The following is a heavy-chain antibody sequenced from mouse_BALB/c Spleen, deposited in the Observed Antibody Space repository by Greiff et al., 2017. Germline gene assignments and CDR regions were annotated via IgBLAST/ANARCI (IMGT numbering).Heavy chain of an antibody. CDR3: ASYYRYDERAWFAY. CDR1: GFNIKDTY. D-gene: IGHD2-14*01. J-gene: IGHJ3*01. CDR2: IDPANGNT. Sequence: VQLQQSGAELVKPGASVKLSCTASGFNIKDTYMHWVKQRPEQGLEWIGRIDPANGNTKYDPKFQGKATITADTSSNTAYLQLSSLTSEDTAVYYGASYYRYDERAWFAYWGQGTLGTVSA. V-gene: IGHV14-3*02.